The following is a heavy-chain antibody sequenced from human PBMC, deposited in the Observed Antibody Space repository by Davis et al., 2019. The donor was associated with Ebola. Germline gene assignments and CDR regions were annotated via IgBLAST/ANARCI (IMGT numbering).Heavy chain of an antibody. CDR1: GGSISSGGYY. Sequence: SETLSLTCTVSGGSISSGGYYWSWIRQHPGKGLEWIGYIYYSGSTYYNPSLKSRVTISVDTSKNQFSLKLSPVTAADTAVYYCARLDQWLLPFDYWGQGTLVTVSS. J-gene: IGHJ4*02. D-gene: IGHD3-22*01. CDR3: ARLDQWLLPFDY. CDR2: IYYSGST. V-gene: IGHV4-31*03.